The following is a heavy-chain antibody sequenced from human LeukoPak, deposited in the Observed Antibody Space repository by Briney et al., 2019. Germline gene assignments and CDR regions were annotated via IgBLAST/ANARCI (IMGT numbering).Heavy chain of an antibody. D-gene: IGHD5-18*01. CDR2: IYYSGST. J-gene: IGHJ4*02. CDR3: ARAPSPRIQLWFDY. Sequence: SETLSLTCTVSGGSISSYYWSWIRQPPGKGLEWIGYIYYSGSTNYNPSLKSRVTISVDTSENQFSLKLSSVTAADTAVYYCARAPSPRIQLWFDYWGQGTLVTVSS. V-gene: IGHV4-59*01. CDR1: GGSISSYY.